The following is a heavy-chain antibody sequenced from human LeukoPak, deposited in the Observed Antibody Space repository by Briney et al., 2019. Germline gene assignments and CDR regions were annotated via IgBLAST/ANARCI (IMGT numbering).Heavy chain of an antibody. D-gene: IGHD4-11*01. CDR1: GGSISSYC. V-gene: IGHV4-59*01. J-gene: IGHJ3*02. CDR2: IYYSGST. Sequence: KPSETLSVTCTVSGGSISSYCWSWIRQPPGKGLEWIGYIYYSGSTNYNPFLKSRVTISVDTSKNQFSLKLSSVTAADTAVYYCARTDNYVAFDIWGQGTMVTVSS. CDR3: ARTDNYVAFDI.